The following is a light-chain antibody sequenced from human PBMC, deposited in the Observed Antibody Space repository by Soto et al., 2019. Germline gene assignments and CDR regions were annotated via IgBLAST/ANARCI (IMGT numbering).Light chain of an antibody. CDR3: QQYGSSTWT. J-gene: IGKJ1*01. V-gene: IGKV3-20*01. CDR2: GTS. Sequence: EIVLTQSPGTLSLSPGERATLTCRASQSVSSTYLAWYQQKPGQAPRLLIYGTSSRATGIPDRFSGSGSGTDFTLTISRLESEDSAVYSCQQYGSSTWTFGQGTNVDIK. CDR1: QSVSSTY.